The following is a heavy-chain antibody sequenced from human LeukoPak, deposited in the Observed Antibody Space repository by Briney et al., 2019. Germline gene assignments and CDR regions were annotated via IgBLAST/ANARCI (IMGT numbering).Heavy chain of an antibody. J-gene: IGHJ4*02. CDR3: ARGGGYYPIDY. V-gene: IGHV3-53*01. D-gene: IGHD2-15*01. Sequence: GGSLRLSCAASGFTVNSNYMNWVRQAPGKGLEWVSVLYSDGRTYYADSVKSRFTISRDTSKNTLYLQVNSLRAEDTAVYYCARGGGYYPIDYWGQGTLVTVSS. CDR2: LYSDGRT. CDR1: GFTVNSNY.